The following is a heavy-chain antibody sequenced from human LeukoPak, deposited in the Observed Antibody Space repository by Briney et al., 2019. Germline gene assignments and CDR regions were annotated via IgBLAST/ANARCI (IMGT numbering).Heavy chain of an antibody. CDR2: IIPILGIA. J-gene: IGHJ4*02. CDR3: ASRYYYDSSGYYYRSFDY. D-gene: IGHD3-22*01. Sequence: SVKVSCKASGGTFSSYTISWVRQAPGQGLEWMGRIIPILGIANYAQKFQGRVTITADKSTSTAYMELSSLRSEDTAVYYCASRYYYDSSGYYYRSFDYWGLGTLVTVSS. CDR1: GGTFSSYT. V-gene: IGHV1-69*02.